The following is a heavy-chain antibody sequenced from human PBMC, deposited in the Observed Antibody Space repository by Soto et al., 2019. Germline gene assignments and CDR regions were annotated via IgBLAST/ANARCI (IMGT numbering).Heavy chain of an antibody. CDR2: IASDGSST. J-gene: IGHJ4*02. CDR1: GFTVSSNY. CDR3: ARAVGAARPDY. V-gene: IGHV3-74*01. D-gene: IGHD6-6*01. Sequence: PGGSLRLSCAASGFTVSSNYMSWVRQAPGKGLEWVSRIASDGSSTSYADSVKGRFTIFRDNTKNTLYLQMNSLRAEDAAVYYCARAVGAARPDYWGQGILVTVSS.